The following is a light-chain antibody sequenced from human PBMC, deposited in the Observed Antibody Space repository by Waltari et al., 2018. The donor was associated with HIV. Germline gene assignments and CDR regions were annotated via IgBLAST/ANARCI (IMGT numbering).Light chain of an antibody. CDR3: ASYTHSSTLV. V-gene: IGLV2-14*03. CDR1: SGDVGGFDF. J-gene: IGLJ3*02. Sequence: QSALTQSALTQPGQSIIISCTGTSGDVGGFDFVSGYQQYPGTAPKVIIADVTNRPSGVSRRFSGSKSGNTASLTFSGLQGEEEADYYCASYTHSSTLVFGGGTKLTVL. CDR2: DVT.